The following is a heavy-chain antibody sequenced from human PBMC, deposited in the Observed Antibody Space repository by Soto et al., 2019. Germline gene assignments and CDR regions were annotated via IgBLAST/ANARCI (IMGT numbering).Heavy chain of an antibody. CDR1: GGSMSGYH. CDR2: VHSTGST. D-gene: IGHD3-10*01. V-gene: IGHV4-4*07. J-gene: IGHJ4*02. Sequence: QVELQESGPRLVRPSETLYLTCTVSGGSMSGYHWSWVRQPAGKGLEWIGRVHSTGSTDYKPSVERRITVSLDTSKKQFSLKLSAVTAADTALYFCARDSVSRTLFDYWGQGILVTVSS. CDR3: ARDSVSRTLFDY.